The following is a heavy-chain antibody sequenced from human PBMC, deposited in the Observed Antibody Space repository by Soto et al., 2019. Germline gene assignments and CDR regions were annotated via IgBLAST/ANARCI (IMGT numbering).Heavy chain of an antibody. D-gene: IGHD6-6*01. CDR1: GGTFSSYA. J-gene: IGHJ6*03. Sequence: QVQLVQSGAEVKKPGSSVKVSCKASGGTFSSYAINWVRQAPGQGLEWMGRIVPMFGIPNFAPKFQGRVMMTADRSTTTAYMELSSLRSEDTAVYYCSSGPYTSSSGGYYYYYMDVWGKGTTLTVSS. V-gene: IGHV1-69*02. CDR2: IVPMFGIP. CDR3: SSGPYTSSSGGYYYYYMDV.